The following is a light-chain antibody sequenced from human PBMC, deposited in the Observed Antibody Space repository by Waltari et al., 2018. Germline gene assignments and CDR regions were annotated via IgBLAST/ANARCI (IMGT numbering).Light chain of an antibody. CDR3: QQYNSYSLLT. J-gene: IGKJ4*01. Sequence: DLQMTQSPSPLSASVGDRVIITCRASQSISKWLAWYQQKPGKAPSLLIDKASTLESGVPSRFSGSGAGTDFTLTISSLQPDDLATYYCQQYNSYSLLTFGGGTKRESK. CDR1: QSISKW. V-gene: IGKV1-5*03. CDR2: KAS.